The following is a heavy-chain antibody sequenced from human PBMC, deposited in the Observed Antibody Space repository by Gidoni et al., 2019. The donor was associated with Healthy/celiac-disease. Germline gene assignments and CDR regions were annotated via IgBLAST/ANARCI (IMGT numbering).Heavy chain of an antibody. CDR1: GFTFSSYG. D-gene: IGHD1-26*01. J-gene: IGHJ4*02. V-gene: IGHV3-30*18. CDR2: ISYDGSNK. CDR3: AKDRVGALY. Sequence: QVQMVESGGGVGQPGRSLRLSWAASGFTFSSYGMHWVRQAPGKGLEGVAVISYDGSNKYYADSVKGRFTISRDNSKNTLYLQMNSLRAEDTAVYYCAKDRVGALYWGQGTLVTVSS.